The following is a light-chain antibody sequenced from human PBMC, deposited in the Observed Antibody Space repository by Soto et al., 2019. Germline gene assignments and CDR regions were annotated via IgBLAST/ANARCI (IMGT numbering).Light chain of an antibody. Sequence: EIVLTQSPATLSLSPGERATLSCRASQTVGSYLAWYQQKPGQVPRLLIYNASNRATGIPARFSGSGSGTDFHPPIHRPEPEDFAVYYCQQRSNWPLPWTFGQGAKVEIK. J-gene: IGKJ1*01. CDR2: NAS. V-gene: IGKV3-11*01. CDR3: QQRSNWPLPWT. CDR1: QTVGSY.